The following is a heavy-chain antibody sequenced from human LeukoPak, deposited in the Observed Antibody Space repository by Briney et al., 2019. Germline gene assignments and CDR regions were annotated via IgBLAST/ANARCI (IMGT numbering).Heavy chain of an antibody. CDR3: ATNDGHY. CDR1: GYTFTDYY. V-gene: IGHV1-69-2*01. D-gene: IGHD1-1*01. J-gene: IGHJ4*02. Sequence: ASVKISCKVSGYTFTDYYMHWVQQAPGKGLEWMGLVDAEDGETIYAEKFHGRVTITADTSTDTAYMELSCLRSEDTAVYYCATNDGHYWGQGTLVTVSS. CDR2: VDAEDGET.